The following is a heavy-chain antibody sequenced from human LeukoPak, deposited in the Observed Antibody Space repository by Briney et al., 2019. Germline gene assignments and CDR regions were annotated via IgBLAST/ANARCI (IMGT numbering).Heavy chain of an antibody. J-gene: IGHJ6*02. D-gene: IGHD1-26*01. CDR1: GYTFSGYY. CDR3: AREGGPTNYFGLDV. Sequence: ASVKVSCKASGYTFSGYYIHWVRQAPGQGLEWVGWINPNSGVINFAQKFQGRVTMTRDTSISTAYMELSSLRSDDTAVYYCAREGGPTNYFGLDVWGQGTTVTVSS. V-gene: IGHV1-2*02. CDR2: INPNSGVI.